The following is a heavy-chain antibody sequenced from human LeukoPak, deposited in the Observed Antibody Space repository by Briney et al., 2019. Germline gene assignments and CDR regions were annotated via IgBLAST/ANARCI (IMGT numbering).Heavy chain of an antibody. CDR1: GFTFSNYA. V-gene: IGHV3-23*01. Sequence: GGSLRLSCAASGFTFSNYAMSWVRQAPGKGLEWVSTINDRGIATYYADSVKGRFTISRDNSKNTLSLQVSSLRAEDTAIYYCARGADSGSSWYFGYWGQGTLVTVSS. D-gene: IGHD1-26*01. CDR3: ARGADSGSSWYFGY. CDR2: INDRGIAT. J-gene: IGHJ4*02.